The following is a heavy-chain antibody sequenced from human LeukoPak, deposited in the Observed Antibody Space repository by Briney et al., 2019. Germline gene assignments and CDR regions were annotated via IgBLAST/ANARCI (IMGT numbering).Heavy chain of an antibody. CDR2: IYYSGST. CDR1: GCSISSGGYY. Sequence: SQTLCLTCTVSGCSISSGGYYWSWIRQRPGKGLEWIVYIYYSGSTYYNPSLKSRVTISVDTSKNQFSLKLSSVTAADTAVYYCARTADGSRSYSDYWGQGTLVTVSS. V-gene: IGHV4-31*03. CDR3: ARTADGSRSYSDY. D-gene: IGHD3-10*01. J-gene: IGHJ4*02.